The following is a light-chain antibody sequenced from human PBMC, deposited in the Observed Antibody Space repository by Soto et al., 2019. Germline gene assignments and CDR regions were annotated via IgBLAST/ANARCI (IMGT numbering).Light chain of an antibody. J-gene: IGKJ3*01. CDR2: GAS. V-gene: IGKV3-20*01. CDR1: QSISSSY. CDR3: QHYGSSPPIT. Sequence: EIVLTQSPGTLSLSPGERTTLSCRTSQSISSSYLAWYQQKPGQAPRLLIYGASGRATGIPDRFSGSGAGADFTLTISGLEPEDFAVYYCQHYGSSPPITFGPGTKV.